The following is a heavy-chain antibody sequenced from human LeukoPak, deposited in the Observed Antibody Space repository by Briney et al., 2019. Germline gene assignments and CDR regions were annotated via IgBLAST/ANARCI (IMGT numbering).Heavy chain of an antibody. CDR2: IYHSGST. CDR1: GDSISSYY. Sequence: SETLSLTCTVSGDSISSYYWSWIRQPPGKGLEWIGYIYHSGSTNYNASLKSRATISVDTSKNQFSLKLSPVTAADTAVYYCATSIAARAALNWGQGTLVTVSS. CDR3: ATSIAARAALN. D-gene: IGHD6-6*01. J-gene: IGHJ4*02. V-gene: IGHV4-59*01.